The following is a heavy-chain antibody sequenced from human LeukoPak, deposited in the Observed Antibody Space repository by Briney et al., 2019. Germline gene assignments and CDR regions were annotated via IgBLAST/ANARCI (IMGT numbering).Heavy chain of an antibody. D-gene: IGHD3-10*01. CDR2: ISSSSSYI. V-gene: IGHV3-21*01. CDR3: ASAGWFGELFVDY. Sequence: GGSLRLSRAASGFTFSSYSMNWVRQAPGKGLEWVSSISSSSSYIYYADSVKGRFTISRDNAKNSLYLQMNSLRAEDTAVYYCASAGWFGELFVDYWGQGTLVTVSS. J-gene: IGHJ4*02. CDR1: GFTFSSYS.